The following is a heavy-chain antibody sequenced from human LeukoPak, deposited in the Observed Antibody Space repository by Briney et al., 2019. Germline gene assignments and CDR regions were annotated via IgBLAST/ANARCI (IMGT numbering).Heavy chain of an antibody. Sequence: GGSLRLPCAASGFTFSNHAMSWVRQTPGKGLQWVSVISGSGRTTEYADSVKGRFTISRDNSKNTLSLQMNSLRVEDTAIYYCAKNAVVKRYIDYWGQGTLVTVSS. V-gene: IGHV3-23*01. CDR2: ISGSGRTT. CDR1: GFTFSNHA. CDR3: AKNAVVKRYIDY. D-gene: IGHD3-22*01. J-gene: IGHJ4*02.